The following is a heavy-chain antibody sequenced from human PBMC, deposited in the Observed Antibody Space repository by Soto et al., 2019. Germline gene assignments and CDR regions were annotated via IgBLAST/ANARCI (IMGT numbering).Heavy chain of an antibody. Sequence: VQLVESGGGLIQPGGSLRLSCAASGFTVSNNPMNWVRQAAGKGLELVSFVHGGGSTSYSDSVKDRFTISRDNSKNPLYLQMATLRAEDTAIYYCAGRLTTAASLDYWGRGTRVTVSS. CDR1: GFTVSNNP. V-gene: IGHV3-53*01. J-gene: IGHJ4*02. CDR2: VHGGGST. CDR3: AGRLTTAASLDY. D-gene: IGHD3-16*01.